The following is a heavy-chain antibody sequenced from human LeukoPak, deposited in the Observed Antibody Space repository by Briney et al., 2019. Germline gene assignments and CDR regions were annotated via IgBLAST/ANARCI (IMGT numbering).Heavy chain of an antibody. Sequence: GESLKISCKGSGYSFTSYWIGWVRQMPGKGLEWMGIIYPGDSDTRYSPSFQGQVTISADKSISTAYLQWSSLKASDTAMYYCARTAADVPLGTSYVVVPAAMYWGQGTQVTVSS. CDR2: IYPGDSDT. J-gene: IGHJ4*02. V-gene: IGHV5-51*01. CDR1: GYSFTSYW. D-gene: IGHD2-2*01. CDR3: ARTAADVPLGTSYVVVPAAMY.